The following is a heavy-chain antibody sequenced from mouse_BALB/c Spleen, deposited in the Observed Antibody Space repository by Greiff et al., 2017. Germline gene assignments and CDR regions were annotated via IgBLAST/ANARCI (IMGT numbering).Heavy chain of an antibody. V-gene: IGHV5-12-1*01. Sequence: EVQRVESGGGLVKPGGSLKLSCAASGFAFSSYDMSWVRQTPEKRLEWVAYISSGGGSTYYPDTVKGRFTISRDNAKNTLYLQMSSLKSEDTAMYYCASHRDYYLDYWGQGTTLTVSS. CDR2: ISSGGGST. CDR1: GFAFSSYD. CDR3: ASHRDYYLDY. J-gene: IGHJ2*01.